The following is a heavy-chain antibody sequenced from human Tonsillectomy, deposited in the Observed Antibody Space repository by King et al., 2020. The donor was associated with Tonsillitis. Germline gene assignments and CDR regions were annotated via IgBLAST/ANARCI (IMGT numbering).Heavy chain of an antibody. CDR2: MGYDGSNK. V-gene: IGHV3-33*01. D-gene: IGHD6-6*01. CDR3: ARDQSLYSSSSLIDY. Sequence: QLVQSGGGVVQPGRSLRLSCAPSGFTFSSYGMHWVRQAPGKGLEWVAVMGYDGSNKYYADSVKGRFTISGDNSKNTLYLQMNSLRAEDTAVYYCARDQSLYSSSSLIDYWGQGTLVTVSS. J-gene: IGHJ4*02. CDR1: GFTFSSYG.